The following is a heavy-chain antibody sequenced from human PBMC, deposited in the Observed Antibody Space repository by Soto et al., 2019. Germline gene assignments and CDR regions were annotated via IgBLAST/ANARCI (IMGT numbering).Heavy chain of an antibody. J-gene: IGHJ4*02. CDR1: GFTFSSYG. CDR3: ARDKLLLIPRRQVDY. D-gene: IGHD3-10*01. Sequence: GGSLRLSCAASGFTFSSYGMHWVRQAPGKGLEWVAVIWYDGSNKYYADSVKGRFTISRDNSKNTLYLQMNSLRAEDTAVYYCARDKLLLIPRRQVDYWGQGTLVTVSS. V-gene: IGHV3-33*01. CDR2: IWYDGSNK.